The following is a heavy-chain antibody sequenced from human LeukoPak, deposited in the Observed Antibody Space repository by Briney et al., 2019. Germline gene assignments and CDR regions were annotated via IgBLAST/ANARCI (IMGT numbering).Heavy chain of an antibody. CDR2: MSPNSGNT. J-gene: IGHJ6*03. CDR3: ARGRSGYEQSYYYYYMDV. V-gene: IGHV1-8*03. Sequence: ASVKVSCKASGYTFTSYDINWVRQATGQGLEWVGWMSPNSGNTGYAQKFQGRVTITRNTSISTAYMELSSLRSEDTAVYYCARGRSGYEQSYYYYYMDVWGKGTTVTVSS. D-gene: IGHD5-12*01. CDR1: GYTFTSYD.